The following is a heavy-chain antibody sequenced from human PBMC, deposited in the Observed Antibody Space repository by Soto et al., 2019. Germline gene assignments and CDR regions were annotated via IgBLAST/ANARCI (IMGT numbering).Heavy chain of an antibody. D-gene: IGHD6-19*01. Sequence: GASVKVSCKASGYTLTSYGISWVRQAPGQGLEWMGWISAYNGNTNYAQKLQGRVTMTTDTSTSTAYMELRSLRSDDTAVYYCAREGIAVAGSGPVDYWGQGTLVTVSS. CDR2: ISAYNGNT. J-gene: IGHJ4*02. V-gene: IGHV1-18*01. CDR1: GYTLTSYG. CDR3: AREGIAVAGSGPVDY.